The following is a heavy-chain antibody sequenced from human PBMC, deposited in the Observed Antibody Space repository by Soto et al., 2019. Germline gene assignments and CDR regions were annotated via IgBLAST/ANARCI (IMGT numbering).Heavy chain of an antibody. V-gene: IGHV4-34*01. D-gene: IGHD3-3*01. CDR1: SGSFSGYY. Sequence: QVQLQQWGAGLLKPSETLSLTCAVYSGSFSGYYYSWIRQPPGKGLEWIGEITHGGSTTYSPSLKSRVTMSLDTSKYQFSLKMTSVTAADTAVYYCARGRLFLTPSGLAITYFDYWGQGSLVSVSS. CDR3: ARGRLFLTPSGLAITYFDY. J-gene: IGHJ4*02. CDR2: ITHGGST.